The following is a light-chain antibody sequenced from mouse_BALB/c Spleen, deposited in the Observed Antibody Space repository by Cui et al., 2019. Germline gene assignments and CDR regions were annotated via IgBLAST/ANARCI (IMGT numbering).Light chain of an antibody. Sequence: DIVMPQAAPSVPVTPGASVSISCTSSKSLLHSTGHPHLYWFLQRAGQSPQLLIYRMSNLGSGVPDRFSGSGSGTAFTLRISRVEAEDVGVYYCMQHLEYPYTFGGGTKLEIK. V-gene: IGKV2-137*01. J-gene: IGKJ2*01. CDR2: RMS. CDR3: MQHLEYPYT. CDR1: KSLLHSTGHPH.